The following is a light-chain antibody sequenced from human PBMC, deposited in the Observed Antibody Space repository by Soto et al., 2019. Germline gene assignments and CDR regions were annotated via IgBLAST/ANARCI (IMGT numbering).Light chain of an antibody. CDR3: QQYGSSPRT. Sequence: EVVLTQSPGTLSLSPGDRATLSCRASQSVSSNYLAWYQQKPGQAPRLLIYGVSSRAAGIPDRFSGSGSGTDFTLTISRLEPEDFAVYYCQQYGSSPRTFGQGTELELK. CDR2: GVS. CDR1: QSVSSNY. J-gene: IGKJ2*01. V-gene: IGKV3-20*01.